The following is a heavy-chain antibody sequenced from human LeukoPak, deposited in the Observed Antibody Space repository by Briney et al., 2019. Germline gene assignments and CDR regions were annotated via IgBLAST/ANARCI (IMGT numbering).Heavy chain of an antibody. CDR3: AKGPAPIAVAGTDY. D-gene: IGHD6-19*01. V-gene: IGHV3-23*01. J-gene: IGHJ4*02. CDR2: ISGSGGST. CDR1: GFTFSSYA. Sequence: PGGSLRLSCAASGFTFSSYAMSWVRHAQGKGLEWVSAISGSGGSTYYADSVKGRFTISRDNSKNTLYLQMNSLRAEDTAVYYCAKGPAPIAVAGTDYWGQGTLVTVSS.